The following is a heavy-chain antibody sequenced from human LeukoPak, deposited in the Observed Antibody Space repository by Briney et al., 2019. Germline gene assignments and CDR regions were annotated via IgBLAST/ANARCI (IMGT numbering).Heavy chain of an antibody. Sequence: SVKVSCKASGGTLSSYAISWVRQAPGQGLEWMGGIIPIFGTANYAQKFQGRVTITADESTSTAYMELSSLRSEDTAAYYCARGVVVAAYVLDYWGQGTLVTVSS. CDR2: IIPIFGTA. CDR1: GGTLSSYA. J-gene: IGHJ4*02. CDR3: ARGVVVAAYVLDY. D-gene: IGHD2-15*01. V-gene: IGHV1-69*13.